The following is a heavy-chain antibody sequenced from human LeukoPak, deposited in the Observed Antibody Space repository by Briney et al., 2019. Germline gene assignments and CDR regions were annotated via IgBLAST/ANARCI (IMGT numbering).Heavy chain of an antibody. J-gene: IGHJ4*02. V-gene: IGHV3-23*01. Sequence: PGGSLRLSCAASGFTFSSYAMSWVRQAPGKGLEWVSSISGSGGSTYYADSVRGRFTISGDNSKNTLYLQMNSLRAEDTAVYYCAKEGTLYYSDRIPYWGQGTLVTVSS. CDR1: GFTFSSYA. D-gene: IGHD3-22*01. CDR3: AKEGTLYYSDRIPY. CDR2: ISGSGGST.